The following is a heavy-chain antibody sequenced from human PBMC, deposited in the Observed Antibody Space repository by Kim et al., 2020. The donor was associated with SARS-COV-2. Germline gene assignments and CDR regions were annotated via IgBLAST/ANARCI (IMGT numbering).Heavy chain of an antibody. D-gene: IGHD6-19*01. CDR2: INAGNGNT. CDR1: GYTFTSYA. Sequence: ASVKVSCKASGYTFTSYAMHWVRQAPGQRLEWMGWINAGNGNTKYSQKFQGRVTITRDTSASTAYMELSSLRSEDTAVYYCARDMAAKMRVYYYGMDVWGQGTTVTVSS. J-gene: IGHJ6*02. V-gene: IGHV1-3*01. CDR3: ARDMAAKMRVYYYGMDV.